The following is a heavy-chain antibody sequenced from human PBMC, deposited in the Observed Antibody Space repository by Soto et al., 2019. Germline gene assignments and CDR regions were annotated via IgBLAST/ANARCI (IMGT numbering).Heavy chain of an antibody. J-gene: IGHJ4*02. V-gene: IGHV1-69*13. D-gene: IGHD6-19*01. CDR3: ARSFIGWPLLY. Sequence: RASVKVSCKASGYTFTSYDINWVRQATGQGLEWMGWIIPIFGTANYAQKFQGRVTITADESTSTAYMELSSLRSEDTAVYYCARSFIGWPLLYWGQGTLVTVSS. CDR2: IIPIFGTA. CDR1: GYTFTSYD.